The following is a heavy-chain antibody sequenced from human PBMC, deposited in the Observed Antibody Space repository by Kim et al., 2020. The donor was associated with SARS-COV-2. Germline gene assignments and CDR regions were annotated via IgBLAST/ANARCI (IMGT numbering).Heavy chain of an antibody. D-gene: IGHD3-3*01. CDR3: ARVLFGVVTYYFDY. CDR1: GGSISSYY. CDR2: IYYSGST. V-gene: IGHV4-59*01. Sequence: SETLSLTCTVSGGSISSYYWSWIRQPPGKGLEWIGYIYYSGSTNYNPSLKSRVTISVDTSKNQFSLKLSSVTAADTAMYYCARVLFGVVTYYFDYWGQGTLVTVSS. J-gene: IGHJ4*02.